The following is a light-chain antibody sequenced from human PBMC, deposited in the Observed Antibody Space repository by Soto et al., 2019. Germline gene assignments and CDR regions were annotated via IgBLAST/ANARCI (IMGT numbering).Light chain of an antibody. CDR3: QQSYNNPRT. Sequence: DIQMTQSPSSLSASVGDSVPITCRASQSISHFLNWYQQKPGKAPKLLIYAASTLESGVPSRFSGSASGTDFTLTIISLLPEDFATYYCQQSYNNPRTFGQGTILEIK. CDR2: AAS. V-gene: IGKV1-39*01. CDR1: QSISHF. J-gene: IGKJ2*01.